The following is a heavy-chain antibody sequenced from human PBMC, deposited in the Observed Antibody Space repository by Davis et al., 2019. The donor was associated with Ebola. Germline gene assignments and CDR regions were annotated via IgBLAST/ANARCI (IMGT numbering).Heavy chain of an antibody. CDR2: ISYDGSNK. Sequence: PGGSLRLSCAASGFTFSSYAMHWVRQAPGKGLEWVAVISYDGSNKYYADSVKGRFTISRDNSKNTLYLQMNSLRAEDTAVYYCARDPPAFDIWGQGTMVTVSS. V-gene: IGHV3-30*14. CDR1: GFTFSSYA. CDR3: ARDPPAFDI. J-gene: IGHJ3*02.